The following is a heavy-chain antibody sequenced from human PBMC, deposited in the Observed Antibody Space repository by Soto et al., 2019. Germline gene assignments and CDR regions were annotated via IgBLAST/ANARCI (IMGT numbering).Heavy chain of an antibody. V-gene: IGHV3-30*18. CDR2: ISYDGSNK. CDR3: AKVPRPHHSSGIDY. CDR1: GFTFSSYG. J-gene: IGHJ4*02. Sequence: GGSLRLSCAASGFTFSSYGMHWVRQAPGKGLEWVAVISYDGSNKYYADSVKGRFTISRDNSKNTLYLQMNSLRAEDTAVYYCAKVPRPHHSSGIDYWGQGTLVTVSS. D-gene: IGHD6-19*01.